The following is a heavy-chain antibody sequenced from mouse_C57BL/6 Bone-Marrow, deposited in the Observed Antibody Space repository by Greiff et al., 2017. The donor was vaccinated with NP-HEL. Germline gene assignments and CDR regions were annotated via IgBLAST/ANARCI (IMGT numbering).Heavy chain of an antibody. J-gene: IGHJ1*03. CDR3: ARDARGGRYFDV. D-gene: IGHD1-1*02. V-gene: IGHV7-1*01. CDR2: SRNKANDYTT. CDR1: GFTFSDFY. Sequence: EVNVVESGGGLVQSGRSLRLSCATSGFTFSDFYMEWVRQAPGKGLEWIAASRNKANDYTTEYSASVKGRFIVSRDTSQSILYLQMNALRAEDTAIYYCARDARGGRYFDVWGTGTTVTVSS.